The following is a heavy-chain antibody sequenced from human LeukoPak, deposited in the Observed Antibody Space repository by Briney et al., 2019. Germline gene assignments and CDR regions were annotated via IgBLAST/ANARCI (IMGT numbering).Heavy chain of an antibody. CDR2: INPNSGGT. CDR1: GYTFTGAY. J-gene: IGHJ5*02. D-gene: IGHD2-21*01. CDR3: ARDRGGGDSDSFGGNWFDP. V-gene: IGHV1-2*02. Sequence: ASVKVSCKASGYTFTGAYLHWVRQAPGRGFEWMGWINPNSGGTNYAQKFQGRVTMTRDTSISTAYMELSRLRSDDTAVYYCARDRGGGDSDSFGGNWFDPWGQGTLVTVSS.